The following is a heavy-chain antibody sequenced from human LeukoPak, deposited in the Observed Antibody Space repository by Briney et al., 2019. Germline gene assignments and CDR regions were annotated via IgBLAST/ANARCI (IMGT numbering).Heavy chain of an antibody. D-gene: IGHD3-3*01. CDR1: GGTFSSYA. Sequence: SVKVSCKASGGTFSSYAISWVRQAPGQGLEWMGRIIPILGIANYAQKFQGGVTITADKSTSTAYMELSSLRSEDTAVYYCARASGRLMTFDYWGQGTLVTVSS. V-gene: IGHV1-69*04. J-gene: IGHJ4*02. CDR3: ARASGRLMTFDY. CDR2: IIPILGIA.